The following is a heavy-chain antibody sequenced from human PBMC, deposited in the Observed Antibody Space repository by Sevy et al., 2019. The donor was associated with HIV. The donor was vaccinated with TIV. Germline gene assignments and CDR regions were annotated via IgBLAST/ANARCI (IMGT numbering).Heavy chain of an antibody. CDR1: GFTFSNYG. V-gene: IGHV3-33*01. CDR3: ARGGDFNDRSAKRDFDY. J-gene: IGHJ4*02. CDR2: IWNDGSNK. D-gene: IGHD3-22*01. Sequence: GGSLRLSCAASGFTFSNYGMHWVRQAPGQGLEWVAVIWNDGSNKYYADSLKGRFTISRDNSKNTPYLQMNSLRVEDTAVYFWARGGDFNDRSAKRDFDYWGQGTMVTVSS.